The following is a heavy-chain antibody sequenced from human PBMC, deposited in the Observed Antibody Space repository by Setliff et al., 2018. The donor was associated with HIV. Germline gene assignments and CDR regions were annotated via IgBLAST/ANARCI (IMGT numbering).Heavy chain of an antibody. Sequence: GESLTISCAASGFIFSSYGMHWVRQAPGKGLEWVAVIWNDGHNKYYADSVKGRFTVSRDNSKNTLYLQMNSLRAEDTAMYYCARDREESLWFGDLKYMDVWGKGTTVIVSS. J-gene: IGHJ6*03. CDR1: GFIFSSYG. V-gene: IGHV3-33*01. CDR3: ARDREESLWFGDLKYMDV. CDR2: IWNDGHNK. D-gene: IGHD3-10*01.